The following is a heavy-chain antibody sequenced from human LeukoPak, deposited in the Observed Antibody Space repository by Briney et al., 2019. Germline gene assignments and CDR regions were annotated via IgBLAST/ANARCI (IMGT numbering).Heavy chain of an antibody. D-gene: IGHD6-6*01. CDR2: IYTSGST. J-gene: IGHJ4*02. CDR1: GGSVSSGTYY. Sequence: TSETLSLTCTVSGGSVSSGTYYWTWIRQPAGKGLEWIGRIYTSGSTNFNPSLKSRVSISLDTSQNQFSLKVNTVTAADTAVYYCAREGAARNFDYWGQGILVTASS. V-gene: IGHV4-61*02. CDR3: AREGAARNFDY.